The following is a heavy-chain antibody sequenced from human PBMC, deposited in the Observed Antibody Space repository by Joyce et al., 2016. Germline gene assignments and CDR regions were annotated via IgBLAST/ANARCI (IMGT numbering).Heavy chain of an antibody. CDR3: AHRPNSGYDPSAFDF. CDR1: GFSLSTRGVG. D-gene: IGHD5-12*01. Sequence: QITLKESGPTLVKPTQTLTLTCAFSGFSLSTRGVGVGWIRQPPGKALEWLALIYWDDDKRYSPFLKSRLTITKDTSRNQVVLTMTNMDPVDTATYYCAHRPNSGYDPSAFDFWGQGTLVTVSS. J-gene: IGHJ4*02. CDR2: IYWDDDK. V-gene: IGHV2-5*02.